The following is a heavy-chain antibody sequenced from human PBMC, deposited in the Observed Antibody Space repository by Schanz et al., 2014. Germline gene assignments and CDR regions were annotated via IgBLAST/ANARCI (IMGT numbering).Heavy chain of an antibody. CDR1: GLNFDYYG. Sequence: VQLVESGGGVVQPGRSLRLSCATSGLNFDYYGMHWVRQAPGKGLEWVSYISRSSSTIYYADSVRGRFTISRDNAKNSLYLQMNSLRAEDTAVYYCARDSGSHYLVDYWGQGTLVTVSS. CDR3: ARDSGSHYLVDY. V-gene: IGHV3-48*01. J-gene: IGHJ4*02. CDR2: ISRSSSTI. D-gene: IGHD1-26*01.